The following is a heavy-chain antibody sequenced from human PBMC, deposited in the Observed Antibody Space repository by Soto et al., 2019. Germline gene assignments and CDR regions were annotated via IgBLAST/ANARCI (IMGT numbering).Heavy chain of an antibody. J-gene: IGHJ4*02. CDR3: ARLWSSNEGSS. V-gene: IGHV4-34*01. CDR2: INHSGGT. Sequence: SETLSLTCAVHGGSFRGYYCSWIRQPPGKGLEWIGEINHSGGTNYNPSLKSRVSISVDASKNQFSLQLTSVTAADTAVYYCARLWSSNEGSSWGQGTLVTVSS. CDR1: GGSFRGYY. D-gene: IGHD3-10*01.